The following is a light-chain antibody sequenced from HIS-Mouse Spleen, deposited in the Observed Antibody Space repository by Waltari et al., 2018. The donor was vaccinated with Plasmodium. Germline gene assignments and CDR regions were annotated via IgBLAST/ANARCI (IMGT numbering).Light chain of an antibody. CDR3: QAWDSSTVV. CDR1: KLGDKY. Sequence: SYELTQPPSVSVSPGQTASITCSGAKLGDKYACWYQQKPGQSPVLVFYQDSKRPSGIPERFSGSNSGNTATLTISGTQAMDEADYYCQAWDSSTVVFGGGTKLTVL. CDR2: QDS. V-gene: IGLV3-1*01. J-gene: IGLJ2*01.